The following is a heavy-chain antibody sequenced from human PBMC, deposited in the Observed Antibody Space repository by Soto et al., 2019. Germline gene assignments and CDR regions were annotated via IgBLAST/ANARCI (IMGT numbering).Heavy chain of an antibody. Sequence: PGGSLRLSCAASGFTFSSYSMNWVRQAPGKGLEWVSSISSSSSYIYYADSVKGRFTISRDNAKNSLYLQMNSLRAEDTAVYYCARESRLQLWPETDVWGQGTTVTVSS. CDR2: ISSSSSYI. V-gene: IGHV3-21*01. D-gene: IGHD5-18*01. CDR1: GFTFSSYS. J-gene: IGHJ6*02. CDR3: ARESRLQLWPETDV.